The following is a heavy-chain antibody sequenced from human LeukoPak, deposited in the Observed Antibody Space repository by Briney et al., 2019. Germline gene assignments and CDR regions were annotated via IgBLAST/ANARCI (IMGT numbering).Heavy chain of an antibody. Sequence: SETLSLTCAVYGGSFSGYYWSWIRQPPGKGLEWIGVINHSGSTNYNPSLKSRVTISVDTSKNQFSLKLSSVTAADTAVYYCARGGGYSSGWFGWFDPWGQGTLVTVSS. D-gene: IGHD6-19*01. J-gene: IGHJ5*02. V-gene: IGHV4-34*01. CDR3: ARGGGYSSGWFGWFDP. CDR1: GGSFSGYY. CDR2: INHSGST.